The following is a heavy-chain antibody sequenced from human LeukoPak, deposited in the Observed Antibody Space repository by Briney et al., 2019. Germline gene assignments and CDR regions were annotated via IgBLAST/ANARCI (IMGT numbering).Heavy chain of an antibody. D-gene: IGHD1-26*01. CDR1: GFTVSSNY. Sequence: GGSLRLSCAASGFTVSSNYMSWVRQAPGKGLEWVSVIYSGGSTYYADSVKGRFTISRDNSKNTLYLQMNSLRAEDTAVYYCARDLTSGSYYDYWGQGILVTVSS. CDR3: ARDLTSGSYYDY. V-gene: IGHV3-53*01. CDR2: IYSGGST. J-gene: IGHJ4*02.